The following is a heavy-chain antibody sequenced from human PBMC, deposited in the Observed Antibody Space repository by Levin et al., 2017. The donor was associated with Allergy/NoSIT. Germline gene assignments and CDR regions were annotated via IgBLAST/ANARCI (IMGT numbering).Heavy chain of an antibody. CDR1: GFTFSEFS. V-gene: IGHV3-11*03. D-gene: IGHD3-16*02. CDR3: ARRPREVTFGGVSVKDFFDH. CDR2: ISTSGYK. Sequence: PGESLKISCQASGFTFSEFSFSWIRQPPGKGLEWLSEISTSGYKSYAESVKGRFSISRDNANNIVHLEMNNLSGDDTATYFCARRPREVTFGGVSVKDFFDHWGPGTLVPVSS. J-gene: IGHJ4*02.